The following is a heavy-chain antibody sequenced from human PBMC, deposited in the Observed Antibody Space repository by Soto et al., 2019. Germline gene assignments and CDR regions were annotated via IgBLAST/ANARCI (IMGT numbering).Heavy chain of an antibody. D-gene: IGHD5-12*01. V-gene: IGHV2-5*01. J-gene: IGHJ4*02. CDR1: GFSFTTAGVA. CDR3: AHSDGGYEIIYFDF. CDR2: IYYNDDR. Sequence: SGPTLVNPTQTLTLTCTFSGFSFTTAGVAVGWIRQTPGGALEWLTLIYYNDDRRFSPSLKTRLAITGDTSKNQVVLSLTNVDPGDTATYFCAHSDGGYEIIYFDFWGQGIPVTVSS.